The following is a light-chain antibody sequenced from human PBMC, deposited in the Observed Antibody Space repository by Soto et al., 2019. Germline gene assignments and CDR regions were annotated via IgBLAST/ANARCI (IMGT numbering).Light chain of an antibody. CDR1: QSVSSN. J-gene: IGKJ2*01. CDR3: HQYNNWPRT. Sequence: EIVMTQSPATLSVSPGERATLSCRASQSVSSNFAWYQQKPGQAPRLLIYGASTRATGIPARFSGSGSGTGFTRTISSLQSEDFAVYYCHQYNNWPRTCGQGTKLEIK. CDR2: GAS. V-gene: IGKV3-15*01.